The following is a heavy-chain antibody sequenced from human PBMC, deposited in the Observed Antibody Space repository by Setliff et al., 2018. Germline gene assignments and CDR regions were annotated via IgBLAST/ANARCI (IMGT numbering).Heavy chain of an antibody. CDR1: GFTFSDAW. CDR3: TTDGPPLDY. Sequence: GGSLRLSCAASGFTFSDAWMNWVRQAPGKGLEWVGRIKSKADGGTADFAAPVKGRFTISRDDSKNTMSLQMNSLKTEDTAVYYCTTDGPPLDYWGQGTLVTVSS. CDR2: IKSKADGGTA. V-gene: IGHV3-15*01. J-gene: IGHJ4*02.